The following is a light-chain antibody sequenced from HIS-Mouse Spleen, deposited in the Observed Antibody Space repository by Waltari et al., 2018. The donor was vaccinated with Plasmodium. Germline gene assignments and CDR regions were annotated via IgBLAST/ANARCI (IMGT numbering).Light chain of an antibody. J-gene: IGLJ3*02. V-gene: IGLV3-10*01. Sequence: SYELTQPPSVSVSPGQTARITCSGDALPKKYAYWYQQKSGPSPFLVIYADSKRPSGIPERFSGSSSGTMATLTISGAQVEDEADYYCYSTDSSGNHRVFGGGTKLTVL. CDR2: ADS. CDR1: ALPKKY. CDR3: YSTDSSGNHRV.